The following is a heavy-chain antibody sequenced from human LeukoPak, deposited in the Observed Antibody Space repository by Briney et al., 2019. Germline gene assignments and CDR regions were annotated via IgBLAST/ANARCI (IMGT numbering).Heavy chain of an antibody. V-gene: IGHV3-48*04. CDR2: IGRDSSLV. D-gene: IGHD2-2*01. CDR1: GFTFSSYW. CDR3: ARDSQYAFDY. J-gene: IGHJ4*02. Sequence: GGSLRLSCAASGFTFSSYWMHWVRQAPGKGLEWVSYIGRDSSLVDYADSVKGRFTISRDNAKNSLFLQMNSLRAEDTAVYYCARDSQYAFDYWGQGSLVTVSS.